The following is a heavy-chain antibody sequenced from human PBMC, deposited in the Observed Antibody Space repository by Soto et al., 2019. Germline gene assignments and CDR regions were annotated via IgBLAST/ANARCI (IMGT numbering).Heavy chain of an antibody. J-gene: IGHJ5*02. CDR3: GRDLTSNANCFDP. CDR1: GDYIHVGGYY. V-gene: IGHV4-31*03. CDR2: IYYTGKT. Sequence: QVQLQESGPGLVKPSQTLSLTCSVSGDYIHVGGYYWTWIPHRPGQGREWMGYIYYTGKTDYNPSSESRITMSVNSSKNQFSQRLTSVTAAETAVYFCGRDLTSNANCFDPWGQGTLVTVSS. D-gene: IGHD2-2*01.